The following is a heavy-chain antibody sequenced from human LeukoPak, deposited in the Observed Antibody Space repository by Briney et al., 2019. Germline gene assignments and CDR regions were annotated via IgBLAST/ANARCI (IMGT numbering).Heavy chain of an antibody. V-gene: IGHV1-18*01. CDR2: ISAYNGNT. Sequence: ASVKVSCKASGYTFTSYGISWVRQAPGQGLEWMGWISAYNGNTNYAQKLQGRVTMTTDTSTSTAYMELRSLRSDDTAVYYCARGPQFADLDNYYYYGMDVWGQGTTVTVSS. J-gene: IGHJ6*02. D-gene: IGHD3-10*01. CDR3: ARGPQFADLDNYYYYGMDV. CDR1: GYTFTSYG.